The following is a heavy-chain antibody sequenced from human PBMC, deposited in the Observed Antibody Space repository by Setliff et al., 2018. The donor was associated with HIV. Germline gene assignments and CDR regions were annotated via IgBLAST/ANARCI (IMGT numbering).Heavy chain of an antibody. CDR2: IYSNGNT. CDR3: SALGDPRFLFNGIDV. D-gene: IGHD3-3*01. V-gene: IGHV4-31*03. J-gene: IGHJ6*02. CDR1: GGSLSSGGCY. Sequence: PSETLSLTCSVSGGSLSSGGCYWSWIRHPPRKGRECIGYIYSNGNTYYNPKRKSRATVSVDTYKNQFSLKLTSVTAADTAVYYCSALGDPRFLFNGIDVWGPGTSVTVSS.